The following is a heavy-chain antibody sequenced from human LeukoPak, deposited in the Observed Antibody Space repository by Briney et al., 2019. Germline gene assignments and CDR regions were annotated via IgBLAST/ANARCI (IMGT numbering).Heavy chain of an antibody. CDR3: ARNYGDYVFIIGY. Sequence: PGGSLRLSCAASGFIFSNYAIHWVRQAPGKGLEWVSVIYSGGSAYYADSVKGRFTISRDNSKNTLFLQMNSLRAEDTAVYYCARNYGDYVFIIGYWGQGTLVTVSS. V-gene: IGHV3-NL1*01. CDR1: GFIFSNYA. CDR2: IYSGGSA. D-gene: IGHD4-17*01. J-gene: IGHJ4*02.